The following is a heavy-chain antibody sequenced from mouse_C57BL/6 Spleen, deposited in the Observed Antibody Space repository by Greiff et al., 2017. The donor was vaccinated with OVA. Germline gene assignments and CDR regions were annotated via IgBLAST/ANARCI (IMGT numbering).Heavy chain of an antibody. V-gene: IGHV3-6*01. CDR1: GYSITSGYY. CDR3: ARGSSYPMDY. CDR2: IRYDGSN. J-gene: IGHJ4*01. D-gene: IGHD1-1*01. Sequence: EVQLQESGPGLVKPSPSLSLTCSVTGYSITSGYYWNWIRQLPGNKLEWMGIIRYDGSNNYNPSFKNRTTLTRDTSKNQYFLKLKSVTTEDTATYYCARGSSYPMDYWGQGTSVTVSS.